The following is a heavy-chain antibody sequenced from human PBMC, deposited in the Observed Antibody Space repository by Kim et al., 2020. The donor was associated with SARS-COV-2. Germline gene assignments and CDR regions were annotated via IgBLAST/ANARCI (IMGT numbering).Heavy chain of an antibody. CDR3: ARDAIIIMTVVVTIPGAFDI. J-gene: IGHJ3*02. D-gene: IGHD3-22*01. V-gene: IGHV3-21*01. Sequence: GGSLRLSCAASGFTFSSYRMNWVRQAPGKGLEWVSSISSSSSYIYYADSVKGRFTISRDNAKNSLYLQMNSLRAEDTAVYYCARDAIIIMTVVVTIPGAFDIWGQGTMVTVSS. CDR1: GFTFSSYR. CDR2: ISSSSSYI.